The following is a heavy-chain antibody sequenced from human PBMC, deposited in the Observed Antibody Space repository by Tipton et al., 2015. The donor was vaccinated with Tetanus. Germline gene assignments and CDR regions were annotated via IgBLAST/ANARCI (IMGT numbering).Heavy chain of an antibody. CDR2: TYYRSKWYN. Sequence: GLVKPSQTLSLTCVITGDSVSNNRATWNWIRQTPSRGLEWLGRTYYRSKWYNDYALSMRGRMTINPDTSKNQFSLQLNSVTPDDTALYYCARDISARLDYWGRGTLVTVSS. V-gene: IGHV6-1*01. J-gene: IGHJ4*02. CDR3: ARDISARLDY. D-gene: IGHD3-9*01. CDR1: GDSVSNNRAT.